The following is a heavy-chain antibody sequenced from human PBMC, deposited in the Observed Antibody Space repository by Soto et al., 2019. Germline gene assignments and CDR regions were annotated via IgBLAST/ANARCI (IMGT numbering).Heavy chain of an antibody. D-gene: IGHD3-3*01. Sequence: SETLSLTCTVSGGSISSGDYSWSWVRQSPGKGLEWIGHIYNSGITYYNPSLKSRVVISIDTSRNQFSLRLNSLTAADRAVYFCARGVTVFGLVSRSWFDPWGQGTVVTLSS. CDR2: IYNSGIT. CDR1: GGSISSGDYS. J-gene: IGHJ5*02. V-gene: IGHV4-30-4*01. CDR3: ARGVTVFGLVSRSWFDP.